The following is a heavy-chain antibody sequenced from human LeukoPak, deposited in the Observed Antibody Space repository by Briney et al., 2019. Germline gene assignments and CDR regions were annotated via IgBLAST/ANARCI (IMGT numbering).Heavy chain of an antibody. CDR2: IHHGGTT. D-gene: IGHD2-15*01. J-gene: IGHJ4*02. CDR3: ARNGHYSADY. Sequence: PSETLSLTCAVSGYSINSGYWWSWVLQPPGKGLEWIGEIHHGGTTNYNPSLKSRVTISVDTSKNRFSLMLTSVTAADTAVYYCARNGHYSADYWGQGTLVTVSS. V-gene: IGHV4-4*02. CDR1: GYSINSGYW.